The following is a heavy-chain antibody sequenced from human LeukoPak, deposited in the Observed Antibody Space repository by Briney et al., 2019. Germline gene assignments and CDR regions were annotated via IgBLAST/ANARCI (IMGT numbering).Heavy chain of an antibody. CDR2: IYYSGST. CDR3: ARKGAVAGNYAYYYYGMDV. Sequence: SETLSLTCTVSGGSISSGGYYWSWIRQHPGTGLEWIGYIYYSGSTYYNPSLKSRVTISVDTSKNQFSLKLSSVTAADTAVYFCARKGAVAGNYAYYYYGMDVWGQGTTVTVSS. CDR1: GGSISSGGYY. J-gene: IGHJ6*02. V-gene: IGHV4-31*03. D-gene: IGHD6-19*01.